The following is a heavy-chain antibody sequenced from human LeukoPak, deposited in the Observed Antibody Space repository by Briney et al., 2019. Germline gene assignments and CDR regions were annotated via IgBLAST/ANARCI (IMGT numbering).Heavy chain of an antibody. D-gene: IGHD4-17*01. CDR1: GFTFDDYA. V-gene: IGHV3-9*03. Sequence: GGPLRLSCAASGFTFDDYAMHWVRQAPGKGLEWVSGISWNSGSIGYADSVKGRFTISRDNAKNSLYLQMNSLRAEDMALYYCAKGFYGDYVSGFDYWGQGTLVTVSS. CDR2: ISWNSGSI. CDR3: AKGFYGDYVSGFDY. J-gene: IGHJ4*02.